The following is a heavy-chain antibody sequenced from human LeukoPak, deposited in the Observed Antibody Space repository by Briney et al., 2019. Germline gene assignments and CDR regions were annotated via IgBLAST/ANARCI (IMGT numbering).Heavy chain of an antibody. J-gene: IGHJ4*02. CDR3: AREKIRDLSYLVDY. CDR1: GFTVSDND. D-gene: IGHD3-9*01. CDR2: IYSGGST. Sequence: GGSLRLSCAASGFTVSDNDKTWVRQAPGKGLEWDSVIYSGGSTYYADSVKGRFTISRDNSKNTLHLQMNSLRADDTAVYYCAREKIRDLSYLVDYWGQRSLVTVSS. V-gene: IGHV3-53*01.